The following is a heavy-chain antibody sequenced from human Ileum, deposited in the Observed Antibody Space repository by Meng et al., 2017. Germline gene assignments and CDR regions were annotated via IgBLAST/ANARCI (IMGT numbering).Heavy chain of an antibody. CDR2: IYYRGGA. Sequence: QVQLQESGPGLVKPSETPAPTCSVSVASISSHYWTWIRQPPGKGLEYIGYIYYRGGASYNPSLRSRVTMSVDTSKNQFSLNLSSVTAADTAVYYCARLIAGAPTNWFGPWGQGTLVTVSS. CDR1: VASISSHY. J-gene: IGHJ5*02. D-gene: IGHD2-21*01. V-gene: IGHV4-59*08. CDR3: ARLIAGAPTNWFGP.